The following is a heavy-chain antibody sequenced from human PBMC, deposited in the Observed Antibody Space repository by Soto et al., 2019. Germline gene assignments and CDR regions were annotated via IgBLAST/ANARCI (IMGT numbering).Heavy chain of an antibody. V-gene: IGHV3-30*18. CDR1: GFTFSPYG. Sequence: QVQLVDSGGGVVQPGRSLRLSCVASGFTFSPYGMHWVRQAPGKGLEWVALISYDGSKKFYADFVKGRFSISRDNSKNTLYLLMNSLRADDTAVYYCAKDRAHIAVVPAAMTFDLWGQGTLVNVSS. J-gene: IGHJ4*02. CDR3: AKDRAHIAVVPAAMTFDL. D-gene: IGHD2-2*01. CDR2: ISYDGSKK.